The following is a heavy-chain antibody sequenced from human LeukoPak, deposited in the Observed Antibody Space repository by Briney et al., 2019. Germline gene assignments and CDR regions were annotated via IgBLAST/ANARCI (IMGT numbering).Heavy chain of an antibody. CDR2: ISPGGDIT. V-gene: IGHV3-23*01. Sequence: GGSLRLSCAASGFTFSSYGMSWVRRAPGKGLEWVSGISPGGDITYYAESVKGRFFISRDNSKNTVILQMHSLRAEDTAIYYCAKDDGWIQFNSWGQGTLVTVSS. D-gene: IGHD5-18*01. CDR1: GFTFSSYG. J-gene: IGHJ4*02. CDR3: AKDDGWIQFNS.